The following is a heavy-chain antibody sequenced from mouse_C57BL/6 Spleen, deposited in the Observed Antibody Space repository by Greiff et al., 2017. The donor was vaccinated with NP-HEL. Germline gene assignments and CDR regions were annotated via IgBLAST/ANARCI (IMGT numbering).Heavy chain of an antibody. Sequence: VMLVESGAELMKPGASVKLSCKATGYTFTGYWIEWVKQRPGHGLEWIGEILPGSGSTNYNEKFKGKATFTADSSSNTAYMQLSSLTTEDSAIYYCASKAYYSNYDYAMDYWGLGTSVTVSS. D-gene: IGHD2-5*01. J-gene: IGHJ4*01. V-gene: IGHV1-9*01. CDR2: ILPGSGST. CDR1: GYTFTGYW. CDR3: ASKAYYSNYDYAMDY.